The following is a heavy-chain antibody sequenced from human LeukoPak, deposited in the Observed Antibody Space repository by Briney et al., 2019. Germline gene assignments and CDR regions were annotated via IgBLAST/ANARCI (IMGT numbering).Heavy chain of an antibody. V-gene: IGHV1-8*01. D-gene: IGHD3-22*01. CDR1: GYTFTSYD. Sequence: ASVKVSCKASGYTFTSYDINWVRQATGQGLEWMGWLNPNSGNTGYAQKFQGRVTMTRNTSISTAYMELSSLGSEDTAVYYCARGPSTYYYDSSGLKGPDYWGQGTLVTVSS. CDR3: ARGPSTYYYDSSGLKGPDY. CDR2: LNPNSGNT. J-gene: IGHJ4*02.